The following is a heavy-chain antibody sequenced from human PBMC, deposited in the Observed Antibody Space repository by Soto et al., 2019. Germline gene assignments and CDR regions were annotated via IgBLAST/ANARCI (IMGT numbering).Heavy chain of an antibody. V-gene: IGHV3-30-3*01. CDR2: ISYDGSNK. CDR1: GFTFSSYA. CDR3: ARAAITGTTHYYYGMDV. Sequence: PGGSLRLSCAASGFTFSSYAMHWVRQAPGKGLEWVAVISYDGSNKYYADSVKGRFTISRDNSKNTLYLQMNSLRAEDTAVYYCARAAITGTTHYYYGMDVWGQGTTVTVSS. J-gene: IGHJ6*02. D-gene: IGHD1-7*01.